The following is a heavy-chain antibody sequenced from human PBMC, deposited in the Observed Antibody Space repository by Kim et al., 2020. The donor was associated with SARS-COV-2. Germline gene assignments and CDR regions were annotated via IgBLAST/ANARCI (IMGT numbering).Heavy chain of an antibody. CDR1: GFTFSSYG. CDR2: IWYDGSNK. V-gene: IGHV3-33*01. J-gene: IGHJ6*02. D-gene: IGHD3-9*01. Sequence: GGSLRLSCAASGFTFSSYGMHWVRQAPGKGLEWVAVIWYDGSNKYYADSVKGRFTISRDNSKNTLYLQMNSLRAEDTAVYYCARYDILTGYLYGMDVWGQGTTVTVSS. CDR3: ARYDILTGYLYGMDV.